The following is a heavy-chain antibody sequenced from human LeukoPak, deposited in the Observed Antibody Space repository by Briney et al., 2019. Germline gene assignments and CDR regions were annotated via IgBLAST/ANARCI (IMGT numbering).Heavy chain of an antibody. Sequence: GGSLRLSCAASGFTFSSYNMNWVRQAPGKGLEWVSFISISSSYIYYADSVRGRFTISRDNAKNSLYLQMNSLRAEDTALYYCARDRGSYSWDYWGQGTLVTVSS. J-gene: IGHJ4*02. D-gene: IGHD1-26*01. V-gene: IGHV3-21*01. CDR1: GFTFSSYN. CDR2: ISISSSYI. CDR3: ARDRGSYSWDY.